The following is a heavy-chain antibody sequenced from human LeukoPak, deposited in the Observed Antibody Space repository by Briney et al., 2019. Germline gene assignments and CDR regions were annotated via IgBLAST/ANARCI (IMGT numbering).Heavy chain of an antibody. Sequence: SQTLSLTCAISGDSVSSNSAAWNWIRQSPSRGLEWLGRTYYRSKWYNDYAVSVKSRITINPDTSKNQFSLQLNSVTAADTAVYYCARRFCGGDCYSNWFDPWGQGTLVTVSS. CDR1: GDSVSSNSAA. V-gene: IGHV6-1*01. CDR2: TYYRSKWYN. CDR3: ARRFCGGDCYSNWFDP. D-gene: IGHD2-21*02. J-gene: IGHJ5*02.